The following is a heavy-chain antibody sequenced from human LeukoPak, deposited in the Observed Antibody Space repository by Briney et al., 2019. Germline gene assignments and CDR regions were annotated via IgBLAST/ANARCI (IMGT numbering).Heavy chain of an antibody. CDR3: ARGGFNMVRGVIIPSNSYYYYMDI. V-gene: IGHV3-21*01. CDR1: GFTFSADS. D-gene: IGHD3-10*01. Sequence: PGGSLRLSCAVSGFTFSADSMNWVRQAQGKVLAWASSITSGDFVYFSDSLKGRFTISRDNAKSSLYLQMNSLRAEDTAVYYCARGGFNMVRGVIIPSNSYYYYMDIWGKGTTVTVSS. CDR2: ITSGDFV. J-gene: IGHJ6*03.